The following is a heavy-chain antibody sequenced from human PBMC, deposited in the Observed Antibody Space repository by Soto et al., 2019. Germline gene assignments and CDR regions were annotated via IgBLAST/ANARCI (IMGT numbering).Heavy chain of an antibody. J-gene: IGHJ4*02. CDR1: GGTFTTYT. V-gene: IGHV1-69*01. D-gene: IGHD1-26*01. CDR2: IFPIFARV. CDR3: ALLTPINGVY. Sequence: QVQLVQSGTEVKKPGSSVKVSCKVSGGTFTTYTISWVRQAPGQGIEWMGGIFPIFARVTYPQRLQSRVTITADETTSTAYMEVFRLRSDYTAVYFCALLTPINGVYWGQGTWVTVSS.